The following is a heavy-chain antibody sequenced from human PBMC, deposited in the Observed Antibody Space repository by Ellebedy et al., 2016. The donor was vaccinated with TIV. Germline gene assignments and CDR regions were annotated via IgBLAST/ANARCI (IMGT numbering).Heavy chain of an antibody. J-gene: IGHJ4*02. CDR3: ASRIVVAGTQGY. D-gene: IGHD6-19*01. V-gene: IGHV4-38-2*02. CDR2: IYHSGST. CDR1: GYSISSGYY. Sequence: SETLSLXXTVSGYSISSGYYWGWIRQPPGKGLEWIGSIYHSGSTYYNPSLKSRVTISVDTSKNQFSLKLSSVTAADTAVYYCASRIVVAGTQGYWGQGTLVTVSS.